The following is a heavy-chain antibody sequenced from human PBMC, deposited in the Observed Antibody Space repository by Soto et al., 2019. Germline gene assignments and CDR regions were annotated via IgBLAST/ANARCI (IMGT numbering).Heavy chain of an antibody. J-gene: IGHJ4*02. V-gene: IGHV4-34*01. CDR3: ARIALDTAMGDFDY. Sequence: SDTLSLTCAVYGGSFSGYYWSWIRQPPGKGLEWIGEINHSGSTNYNPSLKSRVTISVDTSKNQFSLKLSSVTAADTAVYYCARIALDTAMGDFDYWGQGTLVTVSS. D-gene: IGHD5-18*01. CDR2: INHSGST. CDR1: GGSFSGYY.